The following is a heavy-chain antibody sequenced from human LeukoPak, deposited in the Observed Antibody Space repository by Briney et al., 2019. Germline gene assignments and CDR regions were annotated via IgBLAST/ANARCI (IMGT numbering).Heavy chain of an antibody. Sequence: PGGSLRLSCAASEFDFSSHAMTWDRQAPGKGLEWVSAISISGSKTYYADSVKGRFTISRDNSKNTLYLQMNSLRAEDTAVYYCANEIRPNDYWGQGTQVTVSS. V-gene: IGHV3-23*01. D-gene: IGHD4-17*01. CDR1: EFDFSSHA. J-gene: IGHJ4*02. CDR2: ISISGSKT. CDR3: ANEIRPNDY.